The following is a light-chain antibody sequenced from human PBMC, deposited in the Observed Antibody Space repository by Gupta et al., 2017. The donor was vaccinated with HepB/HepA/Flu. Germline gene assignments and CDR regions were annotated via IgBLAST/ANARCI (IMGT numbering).Light chain of an antibody. Sequence: QSALTQPPSASGSPGQSVTLSCTGTSSDIGTYKYVSWYQQHPGKAPKLMIYEVSRRPSGVPDRFSGSKSGNTASLTVSGLQAEDEADYYCSSYTGSNNVVFGGGTKLTVL. V-gene: IGLV2-8*01. CDR3: SSYTGSNNVV. CDR2: EVS. J-gene: IGLJ2*01. CDR1: SSDIGTYKY.